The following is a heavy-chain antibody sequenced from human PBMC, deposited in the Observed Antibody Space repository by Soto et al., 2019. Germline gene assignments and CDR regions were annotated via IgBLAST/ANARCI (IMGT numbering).Heavy chain of an antibody. V-gene: IGHV4-34*01. D-gene: IGHD2-2*03. J-gene: IGHJ6*03. CDR2: INHSGSN. Sequence: DTLSLTCTVYGGSCSGYYWSWIRQPPVKEIERIGEINHSGSNNYNPCVKSRVTISVDTSKNQFSLKLSSVTAADTAVYYCARARGYCSSTSCYGAYYYYYMDVWGKGTTVTV. CDR3: ARARGYCSSTSCYGAYYYYYMDV. CDR1: GGSCSGYY.